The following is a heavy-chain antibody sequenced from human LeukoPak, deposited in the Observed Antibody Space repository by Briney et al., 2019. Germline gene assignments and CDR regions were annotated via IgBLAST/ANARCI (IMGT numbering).Heavy chain of an antibody. CDR2: IGTAGDP. Sequence: GGSLRLSCAASGFTFSSYDIHWVRHATGKGLEWVSAIGTAGDPYYPGSVKGRFTISRENAKNSLYLQMNSLRAGDTAVYYCARVGLYCSGGSCYSVFDYWGQGTLVTVSS. CDR1: GFTFSSYD. D-gene: IGHD2-15*01. J-gene: IGHJ4*02. V-gene: IGHV3-13*05. CDR3: ARVGLYCSGGSCYSVFDY.